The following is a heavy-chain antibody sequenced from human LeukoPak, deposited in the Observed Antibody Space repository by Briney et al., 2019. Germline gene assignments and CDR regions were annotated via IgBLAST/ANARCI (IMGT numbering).Heavy chain of an antibody. CDR1: GYTFTNYG. D-gene: IGHD1-26*01. CDR3: AIHWHAGTYRPFDF. Sequence: ASVKVSCKASGYTFTNYGITWVRQAPGQGPEWVGWISTYNSDKGYAQNLQGRLTLTTDTSTNTAHMDLRSLRSDDTAVYYCAIHWHAGTYRPFDFWGQGTLVTVSS. J-gene: IGHJ4*02. V-gene: IGHV1-18*01. CDR2: ISTYNSDK.